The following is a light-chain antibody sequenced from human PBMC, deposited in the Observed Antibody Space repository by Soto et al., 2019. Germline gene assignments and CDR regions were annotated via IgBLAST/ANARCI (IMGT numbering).Light chain of an antibody. Sequence: QSVLTQPPSVSGAPGQRVTISCTGSSSNIGAGYDVHWYQQLPGTAPKLLIYGNINRPSGVPDRFSGSKSGTSASLAITGLQAEDEADYYCQSFDISLSGSGVFGGGTQLTVL. CDR2: GNI. CDR3: QSFDISLSGSGV. V-gene: IGLV1-40*01. J-gene: IGLJ3*02. CDR1: SSNIGAGYD.